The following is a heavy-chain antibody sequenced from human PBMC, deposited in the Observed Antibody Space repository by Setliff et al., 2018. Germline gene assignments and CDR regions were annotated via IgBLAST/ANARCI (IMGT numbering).Heavy chain of an antibody. CDR2: ITSSGTTT. D-gene: IGHD7-27*01. CDR1: GFTFSDYY. J-gene: IGHJ3*02. Sequence: PGGSLRLSCAASGFTFSDYYMSWIRQAPGKGLEWVSYITSSGTTTFYTDSVKGRFAISRDNARNTLYLQMNSLRVDDTAVYYCVGDPPQSGYAFAIWGQGTMVTVSS. V-gene: IGHV3-11*04. CDR3: VGDPPQSGYAFAI.